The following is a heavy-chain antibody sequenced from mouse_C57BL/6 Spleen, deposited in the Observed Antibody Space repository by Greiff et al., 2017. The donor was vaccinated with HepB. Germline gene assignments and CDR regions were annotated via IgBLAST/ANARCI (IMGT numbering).Heavy chain of an antibody. Sequence: VQLQQSGPELVKPGASVKISCKASGYTFTDYYMNWVKQSHGKSLEWIGDINPNNGGTSYNQKFKGKATLTVDKSSSTAYMELRSLTSEDSAVYYCARLVTTDGYFDYWGQGTTLTVSS. CDR1: GYTFTDYY. J-gene: IGHJ2*01. CDR3: ARLVTTDGYFDY. CDR2: INPNNGGT. V-gene: IGHV1-26*01. D-gene: IGHD2-2*01.